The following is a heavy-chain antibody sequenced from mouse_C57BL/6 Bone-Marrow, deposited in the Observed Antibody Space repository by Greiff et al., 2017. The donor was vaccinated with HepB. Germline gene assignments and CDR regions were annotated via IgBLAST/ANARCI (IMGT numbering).Heavy chain of an antibody. V-gene: IGHV1-19*01. CDR2: INPYNGGT. CDR1: GYTFTSYW. J-gene: IGHJ3*01. Sequence: EVQLQQPGAELVKPGASVKVSCKASGYTFTSYWMHWVKQSHGKSLEWIGVINPYNGGTSYNQKFKGKATLTVDKSSSTAYMERNSLTSEDAAVYYCADYYGSSAAWFAYWGQGTLVTVSA. CDR3: ADYYGSSAAWFAY. D-gene: IGHD1-1*01.